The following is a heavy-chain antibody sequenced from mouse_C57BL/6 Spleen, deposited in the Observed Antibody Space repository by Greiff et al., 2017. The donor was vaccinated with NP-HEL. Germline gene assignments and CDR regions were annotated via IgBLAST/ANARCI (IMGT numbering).Heavy chain of an antibody. D-gene: IGHD1-1*01. V-gene: IGHV1-53*01. CDR1: GYTFTSYW. CDR2: INPSNGGT. J-gene: IGHJ1*03. Sequence: QVQLQQPGTELVKPGASVKLSCKASGYTFTSYWMHWVKQRPGQGLEWIGNINPSNGGTNYNEKFKSKATLTVDKSSSTAYMQLSSLTSEDSAVYYCARSLNYYGSGYWYFDVWGTGTTVTVSS. CDR3: ARSLNYYGSGYWYFDV.